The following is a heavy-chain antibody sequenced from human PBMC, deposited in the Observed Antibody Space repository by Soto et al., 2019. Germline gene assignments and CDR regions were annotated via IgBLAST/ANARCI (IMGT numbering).Heavy chain of an antibody. V-gene: IGHV1-69*01. Sequence: QVQLVQSGAEVKKPGSSVKVSCKASGGTFSSYAISWVRQAPGQGLEWMGGIIPIFGTANYAQKFQGRVTITADESTSPAYMGLSGLRSEDAAVCYCAGGGGYGDFDYWGQGTLVTVSS. D-gene: IGHD4-17*01. CDR3: AGGGGYGDFDY. CDR2: IIPIFGTA. CDR1: GGTFSSYA. J-gene: IGHJ4*02.